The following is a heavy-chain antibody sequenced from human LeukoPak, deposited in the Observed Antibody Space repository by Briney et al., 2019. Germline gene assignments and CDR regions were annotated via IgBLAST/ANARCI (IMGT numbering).Heavy chain of an antibody. V-gene: IGHV4-61*02. D-gene: IGHD6-6*01. CDR2: IYTSGST. Sequence: SETLSLTCTVSGGSISSNSYYWSWIRQPAGKGLEWIGRIYTSGSTDYNPSLKSRVTISKDTSKNQFSLKLSSVTAADTAVYYCARGLWGSSSYYYYYMDVWGKGTTVTVSS. J-gene: IGHJ6*03. CDR1: GGSISSNSYY. CDR3: ARGLWGSSSYYYYYMDV.